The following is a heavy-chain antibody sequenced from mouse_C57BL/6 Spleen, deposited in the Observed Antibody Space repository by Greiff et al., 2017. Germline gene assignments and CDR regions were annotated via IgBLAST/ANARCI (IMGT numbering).Heavy chain of an antibody. J-gene: IGHJ1*03. CDR2: IDPKSGGT. Sequence: VQLQQPGAELVKPGASVKLSCKASGYTFTSYWMHWVKQRPGRGLEWIGRIDPKSGGTKYNEKFKGKATLTVDKTSSTAYMQLSSLTSEASAFYYCARSDLFPEYFDDWGKGTTVTVSS. D-gene: IGHD1-1*01. V-gene: IGHV1-72*01. CDR1: GYTFTSYW. CDR3: ARSDLFPEYFDD.